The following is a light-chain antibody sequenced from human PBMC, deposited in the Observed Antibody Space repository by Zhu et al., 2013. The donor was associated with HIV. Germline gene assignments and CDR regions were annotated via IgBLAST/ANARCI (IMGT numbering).Light chain of an antibody. Sequence: SYELTQPPSVSVAPGQTARISCGGNNIGSQSVHWYQQKPGQAPVLVVYDDSDRPSGIPERFSGSKSGNTATLTISWVEAGDEADYYCQVWDSSSDEEVFGGGTKLTVL. V-gene: IGLV3-21*02. CDR1: NIGSQS. J-gene: IGLJ2*01. CDR2: DDS. CDR3: QVWDSSSDEEV.